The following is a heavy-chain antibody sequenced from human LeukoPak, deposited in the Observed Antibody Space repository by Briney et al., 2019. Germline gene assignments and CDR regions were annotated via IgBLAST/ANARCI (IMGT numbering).Heavy chain of an antibody. CDR3: ASLDCSNTSCYDY. J-gene: IGHJ4*02. CDR1: GGTFSSYA. CDR2: IISIFDTA. D-gene: IGHD2-2*01. V-gene: IGHV1-69*06. Sequence: SVKVSCKASGGTFSSYAISWVRQAPGQGLEWMGGIISIFDTANYAQKFQGRVTITADKSTSTAYMELSSLKSEDTAVYYCASLDCSNTSCYDYWGQGTLVTVSS.